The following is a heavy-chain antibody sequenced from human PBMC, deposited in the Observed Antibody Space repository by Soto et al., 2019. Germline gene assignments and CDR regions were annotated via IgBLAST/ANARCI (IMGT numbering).Heavy chain of an antibody. Sequence: SETLSLTCTVSGGSISYYYWSWIRQPPGKGLEWIGYIYHSGSTTYNPSLKSRVTISIDTSKNQFSLKLSSVTAADTAVYYCARDYITMVRGVIEPYGMDVWGQGTTVNVSS. CDR3: ARDYITMVRGVIEPYGMDV. V-gene: IGHV4-59*01. CDR2: IYHSGST. D-gene: IGHD3-10*01. CDR1: GGSISYYY. J-gene: IGHJ6*02.